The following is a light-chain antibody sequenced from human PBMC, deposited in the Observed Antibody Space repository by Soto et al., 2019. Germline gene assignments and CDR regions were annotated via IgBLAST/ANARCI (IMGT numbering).Light chain of an antibody. V-gene: IGKV3-15*01. CDR3: QQFLSYPIP. CDR2: GAS. Sequence: EIVMTQSPATLSVSPGERATLSCRASQSVSTNLAWYQQKPGQAPRLLIYGASSRATGIPARFSGSGSGTHFTLTISSLQPEDFASYYCQQFLSYPIPFGQGTRLEIK. CDR1: QSVSTN. J-gene: IGKJ5*01.